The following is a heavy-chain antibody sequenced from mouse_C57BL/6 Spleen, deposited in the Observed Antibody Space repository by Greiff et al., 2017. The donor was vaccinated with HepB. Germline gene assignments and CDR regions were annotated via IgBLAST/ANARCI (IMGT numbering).Heavy chain of an antibody. V-gene: IGHV1-59*01. CDR2: IDPSDSYT. Sequence: QVQLQQPGAELVRPGTSVKLSCKASGYTFTSYWMHWVKQRPGQGLEWIGVIDPSDSYTNYNQKFKGKATLTVDTSSSTAYMQLSSLTSEDSAVYYCASSAGDGYYDYWGQGTTLTVSS. D-gene: IGHD2-3*01. CDR1: GYTFTSYW. J-gene: IGHJ2*01. CDR3: ASSAGDGYYDY.